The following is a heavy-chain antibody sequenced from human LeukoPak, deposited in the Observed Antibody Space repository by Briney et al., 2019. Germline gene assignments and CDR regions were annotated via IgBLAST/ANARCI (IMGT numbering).Heavy chain of an antibody. CDR2: IWYDGSYT. CDR1: GFTFSSYG. CDR3: ANPTSGDGSFLIDY. D-gene: IGHD1-26*01. Sequence: PGGSLRLSCAASGFTFSSYGMHWVRQAPSKGLEWGAVIWYDGSYTYYAESVKGRFTISRDNSRNTLYLQMSSLRAEDTAVYYCANPTSGDGSFLIDYWGQGTLVIVSS. V-gene: IGHV3-33*03. J-gene: IGHJ4*02.